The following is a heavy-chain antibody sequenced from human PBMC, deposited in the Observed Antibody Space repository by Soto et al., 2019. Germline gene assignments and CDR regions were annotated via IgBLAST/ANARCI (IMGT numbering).Heavy chain of an antibody. J-gene: IGHJ6*02. Sequence: SESMSLPWNLGFDSVTIGRSALSWIREPPGTGLEWIAHIFFTGATTYSPSLKSRVTMSLDTSKSHFSLSLTSVTAADSATYFCASARSASAGSSFGRRMDVWGQGTTVTVSS. V-gene: IGHV4-61*03. CDR3: ASARSASAGSSFGRRMDV. CDR1: FDSVTIGRSA. D-gene: IGHD3-3*01. CDR2: IFFTGAT.